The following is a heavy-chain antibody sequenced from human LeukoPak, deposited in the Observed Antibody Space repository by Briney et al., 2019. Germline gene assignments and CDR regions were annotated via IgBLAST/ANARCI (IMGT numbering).Heavy chain of an antibody. CDR2: INPNSGGT. Sequence: ASVKVSCKASGYTFTDYYMHWVRQAPGQGPEWMGWINPNSGGTNYVQKFQGRVTMTRDTSISTAYMELSRLRSDDTAVYYCARGYYYYYMDVWGKGTTVTISS. CDR3: ARGYYYYYMDV. CDR1: GYTFTDYY. J-gene: IGHJ6*03. V-gene: IGHV1-2*02.